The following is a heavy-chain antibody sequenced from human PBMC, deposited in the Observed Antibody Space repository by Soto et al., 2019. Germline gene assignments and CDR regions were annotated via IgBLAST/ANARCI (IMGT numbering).Heavy chain of an antibody. Sequence: GGSLRLSCQASGFNFDNYGMHWVRQAPGKGLEWVAVITYDGSFQYYADSVKGRFTISRDNSKNTLSLHLNTLKPEDTAVYHCAKDRVGGTFYSPLAFWGQGTLVTVSS. D-gene: IGHD1-7*01. V-gene: IGHV3-30*18. CDR2: ITYDGSFQ. CDR3: AKDRVGGTFYSPLAF. CDR1: GFNFDNYG. J-gene: IGHJ4*02.